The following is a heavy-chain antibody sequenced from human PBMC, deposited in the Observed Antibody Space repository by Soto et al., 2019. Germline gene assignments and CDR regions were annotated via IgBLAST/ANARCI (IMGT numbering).Heavy chain of an antibody. CDR2: INHSGST. V-gene: IGHV4-34*01. CDR1: GGSFSGYY. Sequence: SETLSLTCAVYGGSFSGYYWSWIRQPPGKGLEWIGEINHSGSTNYNPSLKSRVTISVDTSKNQFSLKLSSVTAADTAVYYCAGGFLKDYDSSGYYLNWFDPWGQGTLVTV. J-gene: IGHJ5*02. D-gene: IGHD3-22*01. CDR3: AGGFLKDYDSSGYYLNWFDP.